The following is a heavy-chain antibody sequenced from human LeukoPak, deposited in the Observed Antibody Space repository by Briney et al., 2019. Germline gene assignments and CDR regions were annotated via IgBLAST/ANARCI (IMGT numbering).Heavy chain of an antibody. J-gene: IGHJ3*02. CDR1: GYTFTSYD. V-gene: IGHV1-8*01. Sequence: ASVKVSCKASGYTFTSYDINWVRQATGQGLEWMGWMNPNSGNTGYAQKFQGRVTMTTDTSTSTAYMELRSLRSDDTAVYYCARGRRGYSYGKNAFDIWGQGTMVTVSS. CDR2: MNPNSGNT. D-gene: IGHD5-18*01. CDR3: ARGRRGYSYGKNAFDI.